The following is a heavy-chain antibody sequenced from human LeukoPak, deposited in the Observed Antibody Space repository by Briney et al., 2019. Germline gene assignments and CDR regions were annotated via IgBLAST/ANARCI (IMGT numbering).Heavy chain of an antibody. V-gene: IGHV4-4*07. Sequence: SETLSLTCAVSGGSISSYYWSWIRQPAGKGLEWIGRIYTSGSTNYNPSLKSRVTMSVDTSKNQFSLKLSSVTAADTAVYYCARGPPLNPGDFDSSGYYYFDYWGQGTLVTVSS. J-gene: IGHJ4*02. CDR2: IYTSGST. CDR3: ARGPPLNPGDFDSSGYYYFDY. CDR1: GGSISSYY. D-gene: IGHD3-22*01.